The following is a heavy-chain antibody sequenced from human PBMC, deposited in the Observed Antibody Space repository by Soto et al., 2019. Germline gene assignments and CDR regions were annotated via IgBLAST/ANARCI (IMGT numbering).Heavy chain of an antibody. V-gene: IGHV1-18*01. J-gene: IGHJ4*02. CDR1: GYTFINYG. CDR3: ARDQLHILDYYFEN. CDR2: ISPNNGHT. D-gene: IGHD3-9*01. Sequence: ASVKVSCKASGYTFINYGISWVRQAPGQGLEWLGWISPNNGHTKYARKFQDRITMTTDTSTTTAYLELRSLRSDDTAVYFCARDQLHILDYYFENWGQGALVTVSS.